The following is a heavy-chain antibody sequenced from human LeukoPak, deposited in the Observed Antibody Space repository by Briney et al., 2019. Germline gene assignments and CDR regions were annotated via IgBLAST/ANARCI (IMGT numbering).Heavy chain of an antibody. CDR1: RFTFNRYA. V-gene: IGHV3-23*01. CDR3: AKWDENFYYMDV. D-gene: IGHD1-26*01. Sequence: GGSLRLSCAASRFTFNRYAISWVRQAPRKGLEWVSPISGSGGGTFYASSVRGRFTISRDNSKDTVFLQMNGLRAEDTAMYYCAKWDENFYYMDVWGQGTTVTVSS. J-gene: IGHJ6*03. CDR2: ISGSGGGT.